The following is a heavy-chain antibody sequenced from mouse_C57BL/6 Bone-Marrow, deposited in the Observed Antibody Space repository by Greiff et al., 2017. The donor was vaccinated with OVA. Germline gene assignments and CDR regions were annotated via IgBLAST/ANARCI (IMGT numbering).Heavy chain of an antibody. V-gene: IGHV1-18*01. Sequence: VHVKQSGPELVKPGASVKIPCKASGYTFTDYNMDWVKQSHGKSLEWIGDINPNNGGTIYNQKFKGKATLTVDKSSSTAYMELRSLTSEDTAVYYCARRAAQAIPFAYWGQGTLVTVSA. D-gene: IGHD3-2*02. CDR3: ARRAAQAIPFAY. CDR2: INPNNGGT. CDR1: GYTFTDYN. J-gene: IGHJ3*01.